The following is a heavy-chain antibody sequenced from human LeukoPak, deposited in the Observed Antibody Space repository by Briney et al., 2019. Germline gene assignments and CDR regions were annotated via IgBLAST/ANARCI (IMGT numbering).Heavy chain of an antibody. CDR1: GYTFTGYY. Sequence: ASVKVSCKASGYTFTGYYMHWVRQAPGQGLEWMGWINPNGGGTNYAQKFQGWVTMTRDTSISTAYMELSRLRSDDTAVYYCATYSSSWYYFDYWGQGTLVTVSS. J-gene: IGHJ4*02. V-gene: IGHV1-2*04. D-gene: IGHD6-13*01. CDR3: ATYSSSWYYFDY. CDR2: INPNGGGT.